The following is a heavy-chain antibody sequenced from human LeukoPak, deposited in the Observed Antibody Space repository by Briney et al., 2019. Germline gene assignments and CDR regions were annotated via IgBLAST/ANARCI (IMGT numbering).Heavy chain of an antibody. V-gene: IGHV1-69*13. CDR1: GGTFSSYA. CDR3: AKDQGLTAPPPYGLDV. D-gene: IGHD5-18*01. J-gene: IGHJ6*02. Sequence: ASVKVSCKASGGTFSSYAISWVRQAPGQGLEWMGGIIPIFGTANYAQKFRGRVTITADESTSTAYMELSSLRSEDTAVYYCAKDQGLTAPPPYGLDVWGQGTTVIVSS. CDR2: IIPIFGTA.